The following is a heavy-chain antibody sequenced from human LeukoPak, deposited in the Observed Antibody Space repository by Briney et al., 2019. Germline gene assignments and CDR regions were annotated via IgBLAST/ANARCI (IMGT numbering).Heavy chain of an antibody. D-gene: IGHD3-22*01. CDR3: TRHYYYDSSGYHFDY. CDR2: IRSKANSYAT. J-gene: IGHJ4*02. Sequence: GGSLRLSCAASGFTFRGSAMHWVRQASGKGLEWVGRIRSKANSYATAYAASVKGRYTISRDDSKNTAYLQMNSLKTEDTAVYYCTRHYYYDSSGYHFDYWGQGTLVTVSS. CDR1: GFTFRGSA. V-gene: IGHV3-73*01.